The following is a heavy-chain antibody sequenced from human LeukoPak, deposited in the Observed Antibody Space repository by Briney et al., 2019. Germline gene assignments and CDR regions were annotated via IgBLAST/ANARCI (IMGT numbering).Heavy chain of an antibody. J-gene: IGHJ6*02. CDR3: AKDLLYGDYPSSGMDV. D-gene: IGHD4-17*01. V-gene: IGHV3-30*18. Sequence: GRSLRLSCAASGFTFSSYGMHWVRQAPGKGLEWVAVISYDGSNKYYAVSVKGRFTISRDNSKNTLYLQMNSLRAEDTAVYYCAKDLLYGDYPSSGMDVWGQGTTVTVSS. CDR2: ISYDGSNK. CDR1: GFTFSSYG.